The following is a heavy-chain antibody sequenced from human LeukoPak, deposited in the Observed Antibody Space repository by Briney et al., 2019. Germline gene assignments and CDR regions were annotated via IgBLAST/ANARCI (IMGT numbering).Heavy chain of an antibody. CDR3: ARSTSLGDYFDP. Sequence: ASVKVSCKASGYTFTSYDMHWVRQAPGQGLEWMGIINPSGGSTSYAQKFQGRVTMTRDTSTSTVYMELSSLRSEDTAVYYCARSTSLGDYFDPWGQGALVTVSS. CDR2: INPSGGST. D-gene: IGHD4-17*01. V-gene: IGHV1-46*01. J-gene: IGHJ5*02. CDR1: GYTFTSYD.